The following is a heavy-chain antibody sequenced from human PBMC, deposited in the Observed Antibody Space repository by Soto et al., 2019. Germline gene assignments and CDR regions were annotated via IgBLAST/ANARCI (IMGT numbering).Heavy chain of an antibody. CDR3: ARVRQGCSANNCYFDP. J-gene: IGHJ5*01. D-gene: IGHD1-1*01. Sequence: SETLSLTCTLSGGSVRAPDWWNWVRQSPDKGLEWIAEVHISGHSNYNPSLRSRVSVSIDSSKNQFYLNLNSVTAADTAIYYCARVRQGCSANNCYFDPWGQGTQVTSPQ. CDR1: GGSVRAPDW. CDR2: VHISGHS. V-gene: IGHV4-4*02.